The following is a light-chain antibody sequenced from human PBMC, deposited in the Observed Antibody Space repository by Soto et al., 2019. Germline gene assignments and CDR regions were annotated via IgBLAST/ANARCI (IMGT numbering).Light chain of an antibody. CDR2: EVS. V-gene: IGLV2-8*01. CDR1: NSDVGGYNY. J-gene: IGLJ1*01. CDR3: SSYAGSNDYV. Sequence: QSALTQPPSASGSPGQSVTISCTGTNSDVGGYNYVSWYQQHPGKAPKLMIYEVSKRPSGVPDRFSGSKSGNTASLTVSGLQADDEADYYCSSYAGSNDYVFGTGTKLTVL.